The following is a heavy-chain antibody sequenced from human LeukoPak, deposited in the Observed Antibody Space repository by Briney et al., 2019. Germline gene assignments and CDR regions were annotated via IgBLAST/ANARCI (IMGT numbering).Heavy chain of an antibody. V-gene: IGHV1-2*02. D-gene: IGHD2-2*01. CDR1: GYTFTGYY. CDR3: AREGVVPAASNRGDY. Sequence: GASVKVSCKASGYTFTGYYMHWVRQAPGQGLEWMGWINPNSGGTNYAQKFQGRVTMTRDTSISTAYMELGRLRSDDTAVYYCAREGVVPAASNRGDYWGQGTLVTVSS. CDR2: INPNSGGT. J-gene: IGHJ4*02.